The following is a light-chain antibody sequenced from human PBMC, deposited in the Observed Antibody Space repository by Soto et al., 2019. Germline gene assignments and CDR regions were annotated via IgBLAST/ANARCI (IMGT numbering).Light chain of an antibody. J-gene: IGKJ5*01. CDR1: QSVSSN. CDR3: QQYGGSPIT. Sequence: EIVMTQSPATLSVSPGERATLSCRASQSVSSNLAWYQQKPGQAPRLLIYGASTRATGIPARFSGSGSGTDFTLTISRLEPDDFALYFCQQYGGSPITFGLGTRLEIK. V-gene: IGKV3-15*01. CDR2: GAS.